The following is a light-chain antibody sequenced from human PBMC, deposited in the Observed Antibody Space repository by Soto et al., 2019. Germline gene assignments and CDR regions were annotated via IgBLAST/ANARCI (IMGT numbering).Light chain of an antibody. CDR2: DAS. CDR3: QQYGGSPIT. CDR1: QIISNYY. V-gene: IGKV3-20*01. J-gene: IGKJ5*01. Sequence: EIVFTQSPVTLSLSPGVRATISCSAIQIISNYYLPWYQQQPGRAPRLLIYDASSRATGLPDRFSGSGYGTDFTLTITTPEPEDFLSYYCQQYGGSPITFSQGTRPEIK.